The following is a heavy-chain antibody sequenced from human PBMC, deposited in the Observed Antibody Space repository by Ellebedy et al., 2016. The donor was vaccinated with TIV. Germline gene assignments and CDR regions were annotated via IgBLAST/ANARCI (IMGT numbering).Heavy chain of an antibody. V-gene: IGHV3-11*06. CDR3: ARARYSHDSSGWYYFDF. CDR1: GFTFSDYY. Sequence: GGSLRLXCAVSGFTFSDYYMSWIRQAPGKGLDWVSYISTNSIHMNYADSVKGRFTISRDNAKNSLYLQMNSLRAEDMAVYYCARARYSHDSSGWYYFDFWGQGTLVTVSS. D-gene: IGHD3-22*01. J-gene: IGHJ4*02. CDR2: ISTNSIHM.